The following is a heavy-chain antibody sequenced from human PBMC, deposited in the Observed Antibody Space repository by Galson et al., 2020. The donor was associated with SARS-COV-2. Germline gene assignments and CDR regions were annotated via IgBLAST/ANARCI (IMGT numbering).Heavy chain of an antibody. D-gene: IGHD1-26*01. CDR3: ARDASWAMCGWDV. Sequence: GSLRLSCEVSGFTFNIYSMNWVRQTPGKGLEWVSAISSSSDYIYYADSVKGRFTISRDNTKNSLYLQMTSLRAADTAVYSCARDASWAMCGWDVWGQGTPVTVSS. J-gene: IGHJ6*02. V-gene: IGHV3-21*01. CDR1: GFTFNIYS. CDR2: ISSSSDYI.